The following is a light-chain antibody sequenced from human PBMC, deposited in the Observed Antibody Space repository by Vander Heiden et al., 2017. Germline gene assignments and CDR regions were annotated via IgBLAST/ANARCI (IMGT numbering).Light chain of an antibody. Sequence: SVLTQPPSLSAAPGQPVTISCSGSTADIGNNYVSAYQQLPGTAPRLLSYVTNKRPSGIPGRFSGSMSGTSATLGITGLQTEDEADYYGGTWDSSRSDGGILFGGGTKVTVL. CDR2: VTN. J-gene: IGLJ2*01. V-gene: IGLV1-51*01. CDR1: TADIGNNY. CDR3: GTWDSSRSDGGIL.